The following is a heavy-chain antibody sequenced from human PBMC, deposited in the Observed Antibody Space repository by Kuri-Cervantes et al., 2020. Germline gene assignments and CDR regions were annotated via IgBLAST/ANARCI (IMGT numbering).Heavy chain of an antibody. J-gene: IGHJ3*01. CDR2: IIPIFGTA. V-gene: IGHV1-69*13. CDR3: ARSLRLRRVAGTSLFFGR. CDR1: GGTFSSYA. Sequence: AVKVSFKASGGTFSSYAISWVRQAPGQGLEWMGGIIPIFGTANYAQKFQGRVTITADESTSTAYMELSSLRSEDTAVYYCARSLRLRRVAGTSLFFGRWGQGTMVTVSS. D-gene: IGHD6-19*01.